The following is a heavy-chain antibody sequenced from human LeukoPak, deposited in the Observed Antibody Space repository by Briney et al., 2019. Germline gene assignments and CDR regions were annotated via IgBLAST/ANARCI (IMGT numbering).Heavy chain of an antibody. CDR1: GFTFSSYE. D-gene: IGHD4-17*01. CDR3: AREIVTVTRHYYYYYMDV. CDR2: ISSSGSTI. V-gene: IGHV3-48*03. J-gene: IGHJ6*03. Sequence: GGSLRLSCAASGFTFSSYEMNWVRQAPGKGLEWVSYISSSGSTIYYADSVKGRFTISRDNAKNSLYLQMNSLRAEDTAVYYCAREIVTVTRHYYYYYMDVWGKGTTVTISS.